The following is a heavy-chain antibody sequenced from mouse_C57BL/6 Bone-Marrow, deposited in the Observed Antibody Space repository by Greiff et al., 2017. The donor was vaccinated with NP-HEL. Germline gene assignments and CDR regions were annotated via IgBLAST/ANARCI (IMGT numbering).Heavy chain of an antibody. Sequence: QVQLQQPGAELVKPGASVKLSCKASGYTFTSYWMHWVKQRPGQGLEWIGMIHPNSGSTNYTEKFKSKATLTVDKSSRTAYMQLSSLTSEDSAVYDCAGSWGYYYGSSWGFAYWGQGTGVTVSA. D-gene: IGHD1-1*01. J-gene: IGHJ3*01. CDR1: GYTFTSYW. CDR2: IHPNSGST. V-gene: IGHV1-64*01. CDR3: AGSWGYYYGSSWGFAY.